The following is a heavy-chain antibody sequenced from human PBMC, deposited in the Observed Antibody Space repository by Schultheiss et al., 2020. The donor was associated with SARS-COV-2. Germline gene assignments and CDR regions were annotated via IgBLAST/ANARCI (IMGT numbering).Heavy chain of an antibody. CDR3: ASCGIVVVPAAPNAFDI. CDR1: GFTFSSYG. D-gene: IGHD2-2*01. V-gene: IGHV3-33*01. Sequence: GESLKISCAASGFTFSSYGMHWVRQAPGKGLEWVAVIWYDGSNKYYADSVKGRFTISRDNSKNTLYLQMSSLRAEDTAVYYCASCGIVVVPAAPNAFDIWGQGTMVTVSS. J-gene: IGHJ3*02. CDR2: IWYDGSNK.